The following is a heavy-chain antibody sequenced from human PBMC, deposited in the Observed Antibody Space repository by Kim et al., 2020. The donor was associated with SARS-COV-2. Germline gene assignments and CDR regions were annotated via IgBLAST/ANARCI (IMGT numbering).Heavy chain of an antibody. CDR2: IYYSGST. J-gene: IGHJ4*02. D-gene: IGHD3-10*01. V-gene: IGHV4-39*01. CDR1: GGSISSSSYY. Sequence: SETLSVTCTVSGGSISSSSYYWGWIRQPPGKGLEWIGSIYYSGSTYYNPSLKSRVTISVDTSKNQFSLKLSSVTAADTAVYYCARVGVYYFDYWGQGTLVTVSS. CDR3: ARVGVYYFDY.